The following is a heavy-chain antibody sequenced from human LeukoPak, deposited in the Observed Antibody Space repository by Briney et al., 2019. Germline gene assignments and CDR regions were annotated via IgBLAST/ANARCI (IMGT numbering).Heavy chain of an antibody. CDR3: SRDGGFWSAYPLDS. CDR2: ISTTSSNI. V-gene: IGHV3-48*02. J-gene: IGHJ4*02. D-gene: IGHD3-3*01. Sequence: HPGGSLRLSCAASGFTFTTYNMNWVRQAPGKGLEWVSYISTTSSNIYYADSVEGRFTISRDNAKNLLYLQMDSLRDEDTAVYYFSRDGGFWSAYPLDSWGQGTLFTVSA. CDR1: GFTFTTYN.